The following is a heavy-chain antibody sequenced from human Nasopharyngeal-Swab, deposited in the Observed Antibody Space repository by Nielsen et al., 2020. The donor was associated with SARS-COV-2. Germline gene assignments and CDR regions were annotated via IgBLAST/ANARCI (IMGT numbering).Heavy chain of an antibody. CDR1: GDTFTSHA. J-gene: IGHJ4*02. CDR3: ARESLWGSSHTKDY. CDR2: VNPNTGSP. D-gene: IGHD6-13*01. V-gene: IGHV7-4-1*02. Sequence: ASVKVSCKASGDTFTSHAMNWVRRDPGQGLEWMGWVNPNTGSPTYAQGFTGRFVFSVDTSVTTAYLQISSLKAEDTAVYYCARESLWGSSHTKDYWGQGTLVTVSS.